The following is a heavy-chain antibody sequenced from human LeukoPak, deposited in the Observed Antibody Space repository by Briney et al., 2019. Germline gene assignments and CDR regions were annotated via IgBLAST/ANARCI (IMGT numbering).Heavy chain of an antibody. Sequence: ASVKVSFKASGYTFTSYGISWVRQAPGQGLEWMGWISAYNGNTNYAQKLQGRVTMTTDTSTSTAYMELRSLRSDDTAVYYCARVRRYCSSTSCFWFDPWGQGTLVTVSS. CDR3: ARVRRYCSSTSCFWFDP. CDR2: ISAYNGNT. J-gene: IGHJ5*02. D-gene: IGHD2-2*01. V-gene: IGHV1-18*01. CDR1: GYTFTSYG.